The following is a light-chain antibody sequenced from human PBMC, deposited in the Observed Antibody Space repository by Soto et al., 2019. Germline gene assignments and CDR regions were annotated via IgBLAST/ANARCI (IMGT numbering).Light chain of an antibody. J-gene: IGKJ3*01. CDR2: DAS. CDR1: QTITTY. CDR3: QHSYTTPLFA. V-gene: IGKV1-39*01. Sequence: DIQLTQSPSSLSAFVGDRVTITCRASQTITTYLNWYQQKPGKAPKLLISDASKLQDGVPSRFSGCGSGTDFTLTISSLQPEDFATYYCQHSYTTPLFAFGPGTKLEI.